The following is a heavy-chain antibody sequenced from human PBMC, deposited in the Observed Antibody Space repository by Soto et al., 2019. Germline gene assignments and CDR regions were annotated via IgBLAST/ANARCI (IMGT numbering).Heavy chain of an antibody. CDR1: GYTFTGYY. CDR2: INPNSGGT. V-gene: IGHV1-2*02. Sequence: ASVKVSCKASGYTFTGYYMHWVRQAPGQGLEWMGWINPNSGGTNYAQKFQGRLTMPTDTSTATASMELRSLTSDDTAVYYCGREGQQLAQEKYYQFNGMDVWGQGTTVTV. CDR3: GREGQQLAQEKYYQFNGMDV. J-gene: IGHJ6*02. D-gene: IGHD6-13*01.